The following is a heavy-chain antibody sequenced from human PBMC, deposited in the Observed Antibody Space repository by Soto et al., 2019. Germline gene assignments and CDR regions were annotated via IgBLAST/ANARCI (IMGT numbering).Heavy chain of an antibody. CDR1: GGSISSGGYY. V-gene: IGHV4-31*03. D-gene: IGHD3-10*01. CDR2: IYYSGST. CDR3: ARGNTMVRGVLNYYYYGMDV. Sequence: SETLSLTCTVSGGSISSGGYYWSWIRQHPGKGQEWIGYIYYSGSTYYNPSLKSRVTISVDTSKNQFSLKPSSVTAADTAVYYCARGNTMVRGVLNYYYYGMDVWGQGTTVTVSS. J-gene: IGHJ6*02.